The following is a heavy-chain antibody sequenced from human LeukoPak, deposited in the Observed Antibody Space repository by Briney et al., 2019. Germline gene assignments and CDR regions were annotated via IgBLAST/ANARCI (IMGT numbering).Heavy chain of an antibody. Sequence: GGSLRLSCAASGFTFSSYAMSWVRQAPGKGLKWVSAISGSGGSTYYADSVKGRFTISRDNSKNTLYLQMNSLRAEDTAVYYCAKSSITIFGVVTPYYFDYWGQGTLVTVSS. J-gene: IGHJ4*02. CDR1: GFTFSSYA. CDR2: ISGSGGST. CDR3: AKSSITIFGVVTPYYFDY. D-gene: IGHD3-3*01. V-gene: IGHV3-23*01.